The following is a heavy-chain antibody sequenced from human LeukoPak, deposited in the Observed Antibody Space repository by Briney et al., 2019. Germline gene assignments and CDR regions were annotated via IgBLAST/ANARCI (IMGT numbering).Heavy chain of an antibody. CDR3: ARFGVAENGMDV. D-gene: IGHD3-3*01. CDR2: ISSSSSYI. J-gene: IGHJ6*02. V-gene: IGHV3-21*01. CDR1: GFTFSSYS. Sequence: GGSLRLSCAASGFTFSSYSMNWVRQAPGKGLEWVSSISSSSSYIYYADSVKGRFTISRDNAKNSLYLQMNSLRAEDTAVYYCARFGVAENGMDVWGQGTTVTVSS.